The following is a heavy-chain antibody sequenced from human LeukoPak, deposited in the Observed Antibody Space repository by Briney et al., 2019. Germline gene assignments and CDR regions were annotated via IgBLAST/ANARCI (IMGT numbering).Heavy chain of an antibody. D-gene: IGHD5-12*01. Sequence: SEILSLTCSVSGGFISSYFWNWIRQPAGKGLEWVGHIYDGGKTNYNPSLRGRATISVDTSSNQFSLELRSVTAADTAVYYCARDYIVHTGVVAFDIWGQGRMVTVSS. CDR1: GGFISSYF. V-gene: IGHV4-4*07. CDR3: ARDYIVHTGVVAFDI. J-gene: IGHJ3*02. CDR2: IYDGGKT.